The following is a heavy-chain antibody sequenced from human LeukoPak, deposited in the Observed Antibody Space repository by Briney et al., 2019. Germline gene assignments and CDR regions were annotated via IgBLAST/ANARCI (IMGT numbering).Heavy chain of an antibody. V-gene: IGHV4-34*01. J-gene: IGHJ4*02. CDR3: ARGCGSGYVPFDY. CDR2: INHSGST. Sequence: PSETLSLTCSVYGGSFSGYFWSWLPQPPGKGLVWFGKINHSGSTNYNPSLKSRVTISVDTSKNQFSLKLSSVTAADTAVYYCARGCGSGYVPFDYWGQGTLVTVPS. D-gene: IGHD5-12*01. CDR1: GGSFSGYF.